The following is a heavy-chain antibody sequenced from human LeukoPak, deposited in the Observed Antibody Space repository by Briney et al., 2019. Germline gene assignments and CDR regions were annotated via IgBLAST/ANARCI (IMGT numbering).Heavy chain of an antibody. V-gene: IGHV3-9*01. Sequence: GRSLRLSCVASGFTFDDYAMYWVRQAPGKGLEWVSTVSWNSVYIGYADSVKGRFTISRDNAKNSLYLQMSSLRVEDTAVYYCTRDPRHFDSCGQGTLVTVSS. CDR1: GFTFDDYA. CDR3: TRDPRHFDS. J-gene: IGHJ5*01. CDR2: VSWNSVYI. D-gene: IGHD6-6*01.